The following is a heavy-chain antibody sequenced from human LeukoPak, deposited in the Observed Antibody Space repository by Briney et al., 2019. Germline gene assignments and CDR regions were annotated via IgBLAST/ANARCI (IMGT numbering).Heavy chain of an antibody. CDR3: ARGLVGWLGEFSKYYGMDA. J-gene: IGHJ6*02. CDR2: IYSVGST. V-gene: IGHV3-66*01. CDR1: GFTVRSNY. D-gene: IGHD3-10*01. Sequence: GGSLRLSCAASGFTVRSNYMSWVRQAPGKGLEWVSVIYSVGSTYYADSVKGRFTISRDNSKNTLYLQMNSLRAEDTAVYYCARGLVGWLGEFSKYYGMDAWGQGTTVTVSS.